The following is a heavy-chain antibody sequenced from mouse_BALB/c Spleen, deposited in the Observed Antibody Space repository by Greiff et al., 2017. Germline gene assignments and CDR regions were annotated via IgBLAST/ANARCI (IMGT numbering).Heavy chain of an antibody. V-gene: IGHV1-69*02. CDR2: IYPSDSYT. CDR1: GYTFTSYW. J-gene: IGHJ2*01. D-gene: IGHD1-1*01. CDR3: TGKDY. Sequence: QVQLQQPGAELVRPGASVKLSCKASGYTFTSYWINWVKQRPGQGLEWIGNIYPSDSYTNYNQKFKDKATLTADKSSSTAYLQLSSPTSEDSAVYYGTGKDYWGQGTTLTVSS.